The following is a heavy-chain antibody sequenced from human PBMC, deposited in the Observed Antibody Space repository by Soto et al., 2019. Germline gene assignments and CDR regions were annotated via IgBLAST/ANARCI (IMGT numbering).Heavy chain of an antibody. V-gene: IGHV3-74*01. Sequence: GGSLRLSCGASGVTFSGYWMHWVRQTPGKGLVWVSRINSDGSTTNYADSVKGRFTISRDNAKNSVHLQMNSLRVEDTAVYYCVRDAGSLGYWGQGTLVTVSS. D-gene: IGHD3-10*01. CDR1: GVTFSGYW. CDR2: INSDGSTT. CDR3: VRDAGSLGY. J-gene: IGHJ4*02.